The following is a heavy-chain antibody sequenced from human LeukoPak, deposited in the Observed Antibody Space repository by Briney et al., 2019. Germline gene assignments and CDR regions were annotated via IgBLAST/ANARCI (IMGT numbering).Heavy chain of an antibody. D-gene: IGHD3-16*02. CDR3: ARARTRSYDYFDY. CDR1: GFTFSSYA. Sequence: GRSLRLSCAASGFTFSSYAMHWVRQAPGKGLEWVAVISYDGSNKYYADSVKGRFTISGDNSKNTLYLQMNSLRAEDTAVYYCARARTRSYDYFDYWGQGTLVTVSS. J-gene: IGHJ4*02. V-gene: IGHV3-30-3*01. CDR2: ISYDGSNK.